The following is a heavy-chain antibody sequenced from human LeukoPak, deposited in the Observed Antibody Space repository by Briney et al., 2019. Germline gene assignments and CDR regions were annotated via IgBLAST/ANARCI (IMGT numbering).Heavy chain of an antibody. J-gene: IGHJ4*02. V-gene: IGHV3-30*04. CDR3: ARVRAEVGYCSSTSCYALDY. Sequence: PGRSLRLSCAASGFTFSSYAMHWVRQAPGKGLEWVAVISYDGCNKYYADSVKGRFTISRDNSKNTLYLQMNSLRAEDTAVYYCARVRAEVGYCSSTSCYALDYWGQGTLVTVSS. CDR2: ISYDGCNK. D-gene: IGHD2-2*01. CDR1: GFTFSSYA.